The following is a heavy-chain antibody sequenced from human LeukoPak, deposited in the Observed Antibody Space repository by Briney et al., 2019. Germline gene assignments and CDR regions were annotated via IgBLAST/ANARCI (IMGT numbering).Heavy chain of an antibody. J-gene: IGHJ3*02. CDR2: IFYSGST. V-gene: IGHV4-59*12. CDR3: ARVLLPAAFGAFDI. Sequence: SETLSLTCTVSGDSISSYYWSWIRQPPGKGLEWIGYIFYSGSTNSNPSLKSRVTISVDTSKNQFSLVVSSVTAADTALYYCARVLLPAAFGAFDIWGQGTTVTVSS. D-gene: IGHD2-2*01. CDR1: GDSISSYY.